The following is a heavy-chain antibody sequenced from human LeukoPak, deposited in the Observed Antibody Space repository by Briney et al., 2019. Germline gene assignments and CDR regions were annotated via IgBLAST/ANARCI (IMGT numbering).Heavy chain of an antibody. J-gene: IGHJ4*02. D-gene: IGHD5-18*01. CDR1: GYSISSGYY. CDR3: ARGLSTAMEN. V-gene: IGHV4-38-2*02. Sequence: SETLSLTCTVSGYSISSGYYWGWIRQPPGKGLEWIGSIYHSGSTYYNPSLKSRVTISVDTSKNQFSLKLSSVTAADTAVYYCARGLSTAMENWGQGTLVTVSS. CDR2: IYHSGST.